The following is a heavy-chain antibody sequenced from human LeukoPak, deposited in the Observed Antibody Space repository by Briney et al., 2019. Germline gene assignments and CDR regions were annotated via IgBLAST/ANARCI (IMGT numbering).Heavy chain of an antibody. CDR2: ISGSGSST. D-gene: IGHD1-26*01. CDR3: AKDKGWGYSAYDCYGMDV. CDR1: GFTFSSYA. Sequence: PVGSLRLSCAASGFTFSSYAMSWVRQAPGKGLEWVSAISGSGSSTYYADSVKGRFTISRDNSKNTLYLQMNSLRAEDTAVYYCAKDKGWGYSAYDCYGMDVWGQGTTVTVSS. V-gene: IGHV3-23*01. J-gene: IGHJ6*02.